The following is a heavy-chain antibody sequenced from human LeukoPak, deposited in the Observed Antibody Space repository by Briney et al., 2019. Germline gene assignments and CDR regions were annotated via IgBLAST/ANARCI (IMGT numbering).Heavy chain of an antibody. V-gene: IGHV3-33*01. CDR1: GFTFSTYA. J-gene: IGHJ4*02. D-gene: IGHD2-15*01. CDR3: AREVDCSGGRCYRGEFDY. Sequence: PGGSLRLSCATSGFTFSTYAMHWVRQAPGKGLEWVAVIWYDGSNEHYADSVKGRFTISRDNSRNTLYLQMNSLRGEDTAVYYCAREVDCSGGRCYRGEFDYWGQGTLVTVSS. CDR2: IWYDGSNE.